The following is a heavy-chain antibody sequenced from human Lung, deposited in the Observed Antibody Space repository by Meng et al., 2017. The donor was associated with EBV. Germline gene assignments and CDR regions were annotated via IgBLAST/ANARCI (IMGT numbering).Heavy chain of an antibody. CDR1: GGSIISSSYY. CDR3: ARLPIVVVTGSWFDP. D-gene: IGHD3-22*01. Sequence: RHLQGRGPGLVKPSDPLPLACTVSGGSIISSSYYWGWIRQPQGKGLEWIGSIYYSGSTYYNPSLKSRVTISVDTSKTQFSLKLSSVTAADTAVYYCARLPIVVVTGSWFDPWGQGTLVTVSS. J-gene: IGHJ5*02. CDR2: IYYSGST. V-gene: IGHV4-39*01.